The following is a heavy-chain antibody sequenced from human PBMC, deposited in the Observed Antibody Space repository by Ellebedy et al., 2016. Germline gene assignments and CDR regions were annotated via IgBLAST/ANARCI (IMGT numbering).Heavy chain of an antibody. CDR3: VKDTVTKDFDY. V-gene: IGHV3-23*01. Sequence: GGSLRLSCAASGFTFSSYAMNWVRQAPGKGLEWVSAITGNGGGTYYAESVKGRFTISRDNSMNTLSLQMNGLRAEDTAIYYCVKDTVTKDFDYWGQGTLVTVSS. CDR1: GFTFSSYA. J-gene: IGHJ4*02. CDR2: ITGNGGGT. D-gene: IGHD4-17*01.